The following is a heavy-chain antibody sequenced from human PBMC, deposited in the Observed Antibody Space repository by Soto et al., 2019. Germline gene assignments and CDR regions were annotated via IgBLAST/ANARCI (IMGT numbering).Heavy chain of an antibody. CDR1: GGRFRSST. J-gene: IGHJ4*02. Sequence: SVTVCCKACGGRFRSSTFSWVRQAQGQGLEWMGRTIPILDVADYAQDFQGRVTITADKSTSTAYMELTSLTSKDTAVYYCARDSPIGSTYSGYDAIDSWGQGTLVTSPQ. D-gene: IGHD5-12*01. CDR3: ARDSPIGSTYSGYDAIDS. V-gene: IGHV1-69*04. CDR2: TIPILDVA.